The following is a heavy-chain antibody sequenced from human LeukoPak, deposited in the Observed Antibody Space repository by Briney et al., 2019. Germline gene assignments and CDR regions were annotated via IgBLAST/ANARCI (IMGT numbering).Heavy chain of an antibody. CDR1: GYTFTSYG. J-gene: IGHJ1*01. V-gene: IGHV1-18*01. CDR2: VNTSNGHT. Sequence: ASVKVSCNPSGYTFTSYGIRWVRQAPAQGLEYMGWVNTSNGHTNSPPHPQGTVTLTTNTSTSTAYLELRILSPRDPACVYCWRDGPRGYIQGWSQGTL. D-gene: IGHD1-14*01. CDR3: WRDGPRGYIQG.